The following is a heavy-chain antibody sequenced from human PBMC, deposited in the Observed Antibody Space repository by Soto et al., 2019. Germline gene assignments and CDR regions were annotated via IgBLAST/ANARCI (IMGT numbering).Heavy chain of an antibody. J-gene: IGHJ6*02. CDR2: ISDTGGSR. CDR1: GFTLNKYA. V-gene: IGHV3-64D*06. CDR3: LKGTRGQYYYYSNAIDV. D-gene: IGHD3-10*01. Sequence: GGSLRLSCSASGFTLNKYAMHWVRQAPGTGLEDVSAISDTGGSRLHADAVKGRVTISRENARDALFLQMSSLRAEDTAVYYCLKGTRGQYYYYSNAIDVCPQGTTVTVSS.